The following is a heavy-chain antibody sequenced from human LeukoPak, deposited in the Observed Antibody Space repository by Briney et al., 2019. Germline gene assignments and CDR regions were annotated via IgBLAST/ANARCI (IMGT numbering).Heavy chain of an antibody. J-gene: IGHJ6*04. CDR3: ARDIGSRV. D-gene: IGHD1-26*01. CDR1: GASINTYF. CDR2: IHASGTT. Sequence: KTSETLSLTCTVSGASINTYFWSWFRQPAGKGLEWIGRIHASGTTNYNPSLKSRVSMSIDASKNQFSLRLNSVTAADTAVFYCARDIGSRVWGKGTTVIVSS. V-gene: IGHV4-4*07.